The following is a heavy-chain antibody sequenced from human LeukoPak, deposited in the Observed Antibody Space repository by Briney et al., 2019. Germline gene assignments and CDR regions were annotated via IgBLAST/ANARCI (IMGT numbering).Heavy chain of an antibody. CDR2: IYTSGST. CDR3: ARDKSTYYYDSSGIDY. J-gene: IGHJ4*02. CDR1: GGSISSYY. D-gene: IGHD3-22*01. Sequence: SETLSLTCTVSGGSISSYYWSWIRQPAGKGLEWIGRIYTSGSTNYNPSLKGRVTISVDTSKNQFSLKLSSVTAADTAVYYCARDKSTYYYDSSGIDYWGQGTLVTVSS. V-gene: IGHV4-4*07.